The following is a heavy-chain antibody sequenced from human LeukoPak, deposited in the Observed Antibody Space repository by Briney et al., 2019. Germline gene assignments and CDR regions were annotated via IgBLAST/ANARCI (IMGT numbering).Heavy chain of an antibody. D-gene: IGHD5-12*01. J-gene: IGHJ4*02. V-gene: IGHV1-8*01. CDR3: ARGYSGYSAYDY. Sequence: GASVNVSCKSSGYTFTIYDINWVRQATGQGLEWMGWMNPNSGNTGYAQKFQGRVTMTRNTSISTAYMELSSLRSEDTAVYYCARGYSGYSAYDYWGQGTLVTVSS. CDR2: MNPNSGNT. CDR1: GYTFTIYD.